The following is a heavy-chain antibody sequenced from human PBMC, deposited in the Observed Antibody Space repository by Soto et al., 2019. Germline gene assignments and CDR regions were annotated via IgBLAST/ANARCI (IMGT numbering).Heavy chain of an antibody. CDR3: ARDRGRFFLYYYGMDV. V-gene: IGHV3-30-3*01. Sequence: GGSLRLSCAASGFTFSSYAMHWVRQAPGKGLEWVAVISYDGSNKYYADSVKGRFTISRDNSKNTLYLQMNSLRAEDTAVYYCARDRGRFFLYYYGMDVWGQGTTVTVSS. CDR1: GFTFSSYA. J-gene: IGHJ6*02. D-gene: IGHD3-3*01. CDR2: ISYDGSNK.